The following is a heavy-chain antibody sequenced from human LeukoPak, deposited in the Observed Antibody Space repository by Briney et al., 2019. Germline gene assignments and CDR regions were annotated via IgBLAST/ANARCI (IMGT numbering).Heavy chain of an antibody. CDR3: ARGSSSWSFFDY. V-gene: IGHV1-18*01. Sequence: ASVTVSCKASGYTFTSYGISWVRPAPGQGLEWMGWISAYNGNKNYAQKLQGRVTMTTDTSTSTAYMERRSLRSDDTAVYYCARGSSSWSFFDYWGQGTLVTVSS. J-gene: IGHJ4*02. CDR1: GYTFTSYG. CDR2: ISAYNGNK. D-gene: IGHD6-13*01.